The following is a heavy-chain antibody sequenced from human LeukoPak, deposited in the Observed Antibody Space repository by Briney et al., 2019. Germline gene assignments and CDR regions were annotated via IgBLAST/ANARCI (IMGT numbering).Heavy chain of an antibody. CDR2: INHSGST. J-gene: IGHJ4*02. Sequence: SETLSLTCAVYGGSFSGYYWSWLRQAPGKGLEWIGEINHSGSTNYNPSLKSRVTIPVDTSKNQFSLKLSSVTAADTAVYYCARRRSSSWYYFDYWGQGTLVTVSS. CDR3: ARRRSSSWYYFDY. D-gene: IGHD6-13*01. V-gene: IGHV4-34*01. CDR1: GGSFSGYY.